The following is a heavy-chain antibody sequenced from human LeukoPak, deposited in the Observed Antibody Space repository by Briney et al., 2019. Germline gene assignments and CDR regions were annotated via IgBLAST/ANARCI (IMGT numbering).Heavy chain of an antibody. V-gene: IGHV3-53*01. J-gene: IGHJ4*02. CDR1: GFTLSSNY. D-gene: IGHD6-19*01. CDR2: IYSGGST. CDR3: ARGSRSSGWFDY. Sequence: HPGESLRLSCAASGFTLSSNYMSWVRQAPGKGLEWVSVIYSGGSTYYADSVKGRFTISRDNSKNTLYLQMNSLRAEDTAVYYCARGSRSSGWFDYWGQGTLVTVSS.